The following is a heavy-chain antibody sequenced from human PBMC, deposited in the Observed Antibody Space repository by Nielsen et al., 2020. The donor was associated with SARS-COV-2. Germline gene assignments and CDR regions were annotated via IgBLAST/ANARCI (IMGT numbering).Heavy chain of an antibody. CDR3: ANVQGVTTTLYSYYYGMDV. CDR1: GFTFSSYA. J-gene: IGHJ6*02. V-gene: IGHV3-23*01. D-gene: IGHD4-17*01. Sequence: GESLKISCAASGFTFSSYAMSWVRQAPGKGLEWVSVISGNGGTAYYADSVKGRFTVSRDNSKNSLYLQMDSLRADDTAVYYCANVQGVTTTLYSYYYGMDVWGQGTTVPVSS. CDR2: ISGNGGTA.